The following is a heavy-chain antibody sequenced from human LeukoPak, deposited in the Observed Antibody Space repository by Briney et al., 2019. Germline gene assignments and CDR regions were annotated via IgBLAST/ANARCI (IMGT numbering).Heavy chain of an antibody. J-gene: IGHJ4*02. V-gene: IGHV1-46*01. CDR1: GYTFTSYY. CDR3: AREYTAMVTSFDY. Sequence: GASVKVSCKASGYTFTSYYMHWVRQAPGQGLEWMGINNPSGGSTSYAQKFQGRVTITRDTSTSTVYMELSSLRSEDTAVYYCAREYTAMVTSFDYWGQGTLVTVSS. CDR2: NNPSGGST. D-gene: IGHD5-18*01.